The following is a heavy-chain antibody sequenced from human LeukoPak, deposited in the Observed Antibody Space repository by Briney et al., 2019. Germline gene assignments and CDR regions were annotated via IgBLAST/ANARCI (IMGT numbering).Heavy chain of an antibody. CDR2: INPNTGGT. CDR3: AKGWFADNWFDP. V-gene: IGHV1-2*02. J-gene: IGHJ5*02. D-gene: IGHD3-10*01. CDR1: GYTFTGYY. Sequence: ASVKVSCKASGYTFTGYYMHWVRQAPGQGLEWMGWINPNTGGTNYAQKLQGRVTMTRDTSISTAYMELRRLRSDDTAVYYCAKGWFADNWFDPWGQGTLVTVSS.